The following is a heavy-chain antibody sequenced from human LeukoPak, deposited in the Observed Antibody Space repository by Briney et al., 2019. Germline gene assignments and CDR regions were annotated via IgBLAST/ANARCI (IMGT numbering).Heavy chain of an antibody. CDR2: IKQDGSEK. D-gene: IGHD3-3*02. CDR1: GFTFSSYW. V-gene: IGHV3-7*03. Sequence: GGSLRLSCAASGFTFSSYWMFWARQAPGKGLEWVANIKQDGSEKYYVDSVKGRFTISRDNAKNSLYLQMNSLRPEDTALYYCAKDRDVISHPRAFDVWGQGTMVTVSS. J-gene: IGHJ3*01. CDR3: AKDRDVISHPRAFDV.